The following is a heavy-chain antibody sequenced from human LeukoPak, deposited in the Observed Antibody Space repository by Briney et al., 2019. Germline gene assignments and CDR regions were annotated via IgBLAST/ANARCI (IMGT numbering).Heavy chain of an antibody. D-gene: IGHD3-22*01. V-gene: IGHV4-39*07. CDR2: IYYSGST. Sequence: PSETLSLTCTVSGGSISSSSYYWGWIRQPPGKGLEWIGSIYYSGSTYYNPSLKSRVTISVDTSKNQFSLKLSSVTAADTAVYYCASTDYYDSSGYSNWGQGTLVTVSS. J-gene: IGHJ4*02. CDR3: ASTDYYDSSGYSN. CDR1: GGSISSSSYY.